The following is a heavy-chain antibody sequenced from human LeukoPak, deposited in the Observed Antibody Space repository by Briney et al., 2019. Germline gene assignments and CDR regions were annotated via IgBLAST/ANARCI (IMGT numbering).Heavy chain of an antibody. CDR2: VHHSGST. D-gene: IGHD4/OR15-4a*01. Sequence: SETLSLTCAVYGGSFSDYFWSWFRQPPGKGLEWIGKVHHSGSTNYNPSLKSRVVISVDTSKNQFSLRLNSVSAADTAMYYCAADYTRSFRSWGQGTLVTVSS. CDR3: AADYTRSFRS. CDR1: GGSFSDYF. J-gene: IGHJ5*02. V-gene: IGHV4-34*01.